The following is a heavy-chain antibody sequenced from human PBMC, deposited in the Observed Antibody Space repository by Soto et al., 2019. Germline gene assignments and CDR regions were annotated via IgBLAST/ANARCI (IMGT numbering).Heavy chain of an antibody. J-gene: IGHJ4*02. Sequence: GGSLRLSCAASGFTFSSYGMHWVRQAPGKGLEWVAVISYDGSNKYYADSVKGRFTISRDNSKNTLYLQMNSLRAEDTAVYYCAKEETYDFWSGYPHYWGQGTLVTVSS. CDR3: AKEETYDFWSGYPHY. CDR1: GFTFSSYG. V-gene: IGHV3-30*18. D-gene: IGHD3-3*01. CDR2: ISYDGSNK.